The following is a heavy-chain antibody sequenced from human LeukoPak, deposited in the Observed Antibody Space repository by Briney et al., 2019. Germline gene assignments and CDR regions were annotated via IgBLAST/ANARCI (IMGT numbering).Heavy chain of an antibody. CDR3: ARDHGSAYYRAPRH. Sequence: ASVKVSCKASGYIFTSYGISWVRQATGQGLEWMGWISVYNGNTNYPQRLQGRVTMTTDTSTTTAYMELRSLRSDDTAVYYCARDHGSAYYRAPRHWGQGTLVTVSS. V-gene: IGHV1-18*01. D-gene: IGHD3-10*01. CDR1: GYIFTSYG. CDR2: ISVYNGNT. J-gene: IGHJ4*02.